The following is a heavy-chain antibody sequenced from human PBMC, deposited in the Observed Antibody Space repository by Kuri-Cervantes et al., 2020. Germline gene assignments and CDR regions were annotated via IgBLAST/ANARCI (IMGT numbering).Heavy chain of an antibody. J-gene: IGHJ4*02. CDR1: GYTFTSYY. Sequence: ASVKVSCKASGYTFTSYYMHWVRQAPGQGLEWMGIINPSGGSTSYAQKFQGRVTMTRDTSKNQFSLKLSSVTAADTAVYYCARGRIRDFWSGQPYFDYWGQGTLVTVSS. V-gene: IGHV1-46*01. D-gene: IGHD3-3*01. CDR2: INPSGGST. CDR3: ARGRIRDFWSGQPYFDY.